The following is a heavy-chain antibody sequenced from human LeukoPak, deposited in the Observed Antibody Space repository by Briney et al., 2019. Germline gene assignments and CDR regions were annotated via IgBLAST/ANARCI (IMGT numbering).Heavy chain of an antibody. CDR1: GFTFSSYG. CDR2: VRYDGSNK. V-gene: IGHV3-30*02. J-gene: IGHJ4*02. Sequence: GGSLRLSCAASGFTFSSYGMHWVRQSPSKGLGWVAFVRYDGSNKYYADSVKGRFTISRDNSKNTLYLQMNSLRAEDTAVYYSAKGARGVIVVVGSDYWGQGTLLTVSS. CDR3: AKGARGVIVVVGSDY. D-gene: IGHD3-22*01.